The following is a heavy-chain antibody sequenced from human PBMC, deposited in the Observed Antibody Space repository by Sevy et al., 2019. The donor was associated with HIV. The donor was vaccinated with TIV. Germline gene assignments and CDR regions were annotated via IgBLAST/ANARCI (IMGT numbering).Heavy chain of an antibody. D-gene: IGHD3-9*01. CDR3: ARRYDILTGFDY. CDR1: GGSFSGYY. CDR2: INHSGST. V-gene: IGHV4-34*01. J-gene: IGHJ4*02. Sequence: SETLSLTCAVYGGSFSGYYWSWIRQPPGKGLEWIGEINHSGSTNYNPPLKSRVTISVDTSKNQFSLKLSSVTAADTAVYYCARRYDILTGFDYWGQGTLVTVSS.